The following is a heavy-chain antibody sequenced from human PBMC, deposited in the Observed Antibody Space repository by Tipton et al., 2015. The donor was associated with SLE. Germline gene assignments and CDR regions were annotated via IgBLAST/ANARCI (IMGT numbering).Heavy chain of an antibody. D-gene: IGHD4-17*01. J-gene: IGHJ1*01. CDR3: ARATADYGDGYDFQH. Sequence: GSLRLSCAASGFTFSSYAMSWVRQAPGKGLEWVSAISGSGGSTYYADSVKGRFTISRDNSKNTLYLQMNSLRAEDTAVYYCARATADYGDGYDFQHWGQGTLVTVSS. CDR2: ISGSGGST. V-gene: IGHV3-23*01. CDR1: GFTFSSYA.